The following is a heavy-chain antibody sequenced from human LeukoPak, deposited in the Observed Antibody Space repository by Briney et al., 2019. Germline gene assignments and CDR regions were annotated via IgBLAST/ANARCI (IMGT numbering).Heavy chain of an antibody. D-gene: IGHD3-10*01. Sequence: PGDSLRLSCAASGFTFSSYWMVWFRQAPGKGLEWVAHMNQDGSEETYVDSVKGRFTISRDNANNLLYLQMNSLRAEDTAMYYCAREGGTGMITMVRGVINWGQGTLVTVSS. J-gene: IGHJ4*02. CDR1: GFTFSSYW. CDR2: MNQDGSEE. CDR3: AREGGTGMITMVRGVIN. V-gene: IGHV3-7*01.